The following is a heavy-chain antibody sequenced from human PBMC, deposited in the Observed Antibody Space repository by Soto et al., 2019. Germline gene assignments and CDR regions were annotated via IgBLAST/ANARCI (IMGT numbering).Heavy chain of an antibody. D-gene: IGHD3-3*01. CDR3: ARAEFSYGFSNFDY. CDR2: INSDGSVI. Sequence: EVQLVESGGGLVRPGGSLRLSCAASGFTFSDFLMHWVRQTPGKGLSWVARINSDGSVINYADSVKGRFTISRDNARKTLFLQTNSLGAEDTAVYWCARAEFSYGFSNFDYWGQGAVVTVSS. V-gene: IGHV3-74*01. CDR1: GFTFSDFL. J-gene: IGHJ4*02.